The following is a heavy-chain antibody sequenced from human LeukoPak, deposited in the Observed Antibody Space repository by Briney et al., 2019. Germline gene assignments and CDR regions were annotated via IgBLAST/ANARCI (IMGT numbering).Heavy chain of an antibody. J-gene: IGHJ6*02. D-gene: IGHD2-2*01. CDR2: ITAGSGST. CDR1: GFTFSSYA. Sequence: GGSLRLSCAASGFTFSSYAMGWVRQAPGQGPEWVSGITAGSGSTYYAESVKGRFTISRDNSKNTLYLQMNSLRAEDTAVYYCAKPLLFSYDSGIDVWGQGTTVTVSS. V-gene: IGHV3-23*01. CDR3: AKPLLFSYDSGIDV.